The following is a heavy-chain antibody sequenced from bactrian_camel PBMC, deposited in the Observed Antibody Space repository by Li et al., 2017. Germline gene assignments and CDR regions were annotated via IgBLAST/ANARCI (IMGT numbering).Heavy chain of an antibody. V-gene: IGHV3-2*01. Sequence: VQLVESGGGLVQPGGSLTLSCAASNVAVSTKYMSWVRQAPGKGLEWVSGILTSGDTHYDYSVMGRFTISRDNAKNTLYLQMNNLKTDDAAVYYCATQTTGWAFRYWGRGTQVTVS. D-gene: IGHD5*01. CDR1: NVAVSTKY. CDR2: ILTSGDT. CDR3: ATQTTGWAFRY. J-gene: IGHJ6*01.